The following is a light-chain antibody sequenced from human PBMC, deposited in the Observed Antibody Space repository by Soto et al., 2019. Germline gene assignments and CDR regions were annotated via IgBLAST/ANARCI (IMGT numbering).Light chain of an antibody. V-gene: IGKV1-5*01. Sequence: DIQMTQSPSILSASVGDRFTITCRASQTIGIWLAWYQQKPGKAPKLLIYDASTLESGVPSRFSGSGSGTEFTLSISSLQPDDFATYYCQQFNTYSRTFGQGTKVEIK. CDR2: DAS. J-gene: IGKJ1*01. CDR3: QQFNTYSRT. CDR1: QTIGIW.